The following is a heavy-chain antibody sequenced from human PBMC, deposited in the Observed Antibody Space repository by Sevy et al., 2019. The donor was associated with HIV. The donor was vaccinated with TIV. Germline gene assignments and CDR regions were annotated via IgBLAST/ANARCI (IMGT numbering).Heavy chain of an antibody. Sequence: GGSLRLSCAASGFTFSTYDIHWVRQAPGKGLEWVAIISHVGSYSYYADSVRGRLSMSRDNSKNTVYLQMSGLSAEDTAVYYCAKNRPPGGSLFSRHGMDVWGRGTTVTVSS. V-gene: IGHV3-30*18. J-gene: IGHJ6*02. CDR1: GFTFSTYD. CDR3: AKNRPPGGSLFSRHGMDV. D-gene: IGHD3-16*01. CDR2: ISHVGSYS.